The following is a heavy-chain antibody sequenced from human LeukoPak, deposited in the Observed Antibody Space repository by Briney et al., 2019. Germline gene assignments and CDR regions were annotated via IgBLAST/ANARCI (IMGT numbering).Heavy chain of an antibody. CDR3: AKIRSNLGYCSSTSCQGDAFDI. V-gene: IGHV3-30*02. J-gene: IGHJ3*02. CDR1: GFTFSSYG. Sequence: GGSLRLSCAASGFTFSSYGMHWVRQAPGKGLEWVAFIRYDGSNKYYADSVKGRFTISRDNSKNTLYLQMNSLRAEDTAVYYCAKIRSNLGYCSSTSCQGDAFDIWGQGTMVTVSS. D-gene: IGHD2-2*01. CDR2: IRYDGSNK.